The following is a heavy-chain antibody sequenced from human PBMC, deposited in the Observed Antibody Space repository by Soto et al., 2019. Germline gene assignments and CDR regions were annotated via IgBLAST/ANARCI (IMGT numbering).Heavy chain of an antibody. CDR1: GFTFSRYA. D-gene: IGHD6-19*01. J-gene: IGHJ6*02. Sequence: GSLRLSCAASGFTFSRYAMSWVRQAPGKRLERVSAISGSGGSTYYADSVKGRFTISRDNSKNTLYLQMNSLRAEDTAVYYCAKVRVAVSDYYGMDVWGQGTTVTVSS. V-gene: IGHV3-23*01. CDR3: AKVRVAVSDYYGMDV. CDR2: ISGSGGST.